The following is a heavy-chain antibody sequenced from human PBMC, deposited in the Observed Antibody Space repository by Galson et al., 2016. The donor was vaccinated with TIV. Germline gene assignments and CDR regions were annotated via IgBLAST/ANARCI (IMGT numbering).Heavy chain of an antibody. V-gene: IGHV3-30*02. CDR2: IRYDGSNK. CDR1: GFTFSNAW. Sequence: SLRLSCAASGFTFSNAWMHWVRQAPGRGLEWVAFIRYDGSNKFYADSVKGRFTISRDNSKDTLYVQMNSLRVEDTAVYYCVKDRVGATYWGRSFDVWGQGTMVTVSP. CDR3: VKDRVGATYWGRSFDV. J-gene: IGHJ3*01. D-gene: IGHD1-26*01.